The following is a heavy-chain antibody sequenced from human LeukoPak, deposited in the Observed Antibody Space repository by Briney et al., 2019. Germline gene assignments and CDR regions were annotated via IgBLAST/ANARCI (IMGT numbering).Heavy chain of an antibody. CDR1: GGTFSSYA. Sequence: SVKVSCKASGGTFSSYAISWVRQAPGQGLEWMGWIIPIFGTANYAQKFQGRVTITADESTSTAYMELSSLRSEDTAVYYCARVAVVVVAATPHDAFDIWGQGTMVTVSS. CDR3: ARVAVVVVAATPHDAFDI. J-gene: IGHJ3*02. V-gene: IGHV1-69*13. D-gene: IGHD2-15*01. CDR2: IIPIFGTA.